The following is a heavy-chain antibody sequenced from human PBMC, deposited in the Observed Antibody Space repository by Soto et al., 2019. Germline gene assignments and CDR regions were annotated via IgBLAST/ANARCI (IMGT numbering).Heavy chain of an antibody. CDR2: INSDGSST. J-gene: IGHJ3*02. D-gene: IGHD4-4*01. CDR1: GFTFSSYW. CDR3: AREVQAVTRYDAFDI. Sequence: GSLRLSCAASGFTFSSYWMHWVRQAPGKGLVWVSRINSDGSSTSYADSVKGRFTISRDNAKNTLYLQMNSLRAEDTAVYYCAREVQAVTRYDAFDIWGQGTMVTVSS. V-gene: IGHV3-74*01.